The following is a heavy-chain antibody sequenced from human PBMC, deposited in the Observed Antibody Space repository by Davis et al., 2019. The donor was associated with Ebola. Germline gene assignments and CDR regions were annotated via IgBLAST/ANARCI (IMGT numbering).Heavy chain of an antibody. Sequence: LRLSCAVSGGSISSGGYSWSWIRQPPGKGLEWIGYIYHSGSTYYNPSLKSRVTISVDRSKNQFSLKLSSVTAADTAVYYCARGTSSSSYYYYGMDVWGQGTTVTVSS. CDR3: ARGTSSSSYYYYGMDV. V-gene: IGHV4-30-2*01. CDR2: IYHSGST. D-gene: IGHD6-6*01. CDR1: GGSISSGGYS. J-gene: IGHJ6*02.